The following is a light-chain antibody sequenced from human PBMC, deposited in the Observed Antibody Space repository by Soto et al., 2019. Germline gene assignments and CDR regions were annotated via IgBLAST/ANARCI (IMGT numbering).Light chain of an antibody. CDR1: QSVGSDY. CDR2: GAS. Sequence: EIVLTQSPGTLSLSPGERATLSCRASQSVGSDYLAWYQQKPGQAPRILIFGASGRATGIPDRFSGRGSGTDFTLTISRLEPEDFAVYYCQQYAGSFGGGTRWIS. V-gene: IGKV3-20*01. CDR3: QQYAGS. J-gene: IGKJ4*02.